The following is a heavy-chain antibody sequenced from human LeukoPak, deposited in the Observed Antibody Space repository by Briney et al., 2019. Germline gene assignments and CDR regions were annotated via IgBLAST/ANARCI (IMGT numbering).Heavy chain of an antibody. CDR3: ARRGTVTPTGDAFDI. Sequence: GESLKISCKGSGYSLTGYWIAWVRQMPGKGLEWMGIIYPDDSDARYSPSFQGQVTISVDKSISTAYLQWSSLKASDTAMYYCARRGTVTPTGDAFDIWGQGTMVTVSS. V-gene: IGHV5-51*01. CDR1: GYSLTGYW. D-gene: IGHD4-17*01. J-gene: IGHJ3*02. CDR2: IYPDDSDA.